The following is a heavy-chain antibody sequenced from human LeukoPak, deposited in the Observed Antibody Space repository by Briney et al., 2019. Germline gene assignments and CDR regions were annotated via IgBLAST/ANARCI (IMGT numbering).Heavy chain of an antibody. V-gene: IGHV4-34*01. D-gene: IGHD7-27*01. CDR2: INHSGST. CDR3: ARRPLGGMDV. CDR1: GGSFSGYY. Sequence: SETLSLTCAVYGGSFSGYYWSWIRQPPGRGLEWIGEINHSGSTNYNPSLKSRVTISVDTSKNQFSLRLNSVTAADTAVYYCARRPLGGMDVWGQGATVTVSS. J-gene: IGHJ6*02.